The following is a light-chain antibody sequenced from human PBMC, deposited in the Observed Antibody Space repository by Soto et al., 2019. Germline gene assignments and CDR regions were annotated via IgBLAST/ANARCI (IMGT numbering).Light chain of an antibody. CDR3: SSYSTSYFYF. J-gene: IGLJ1*01. CDR1: GRDIGAYNY. CDR2: EVE. Sequence: QSALTQPASVSGSPGQSITISCTGSGRDIGAYNYVSWYQQHPGKAPKLIIYEVENRPSGVSNRFSASKSAFTASLTISGLQAEDEADYYCSSYSTSYFYFFGSGTKVTVL. V-gene: IGLV2-14*01.